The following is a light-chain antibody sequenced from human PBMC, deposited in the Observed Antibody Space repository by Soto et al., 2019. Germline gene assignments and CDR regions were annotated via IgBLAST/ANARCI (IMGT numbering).Light chain of an antibody. CDR3: QQRANWPLT. J-gene: IGKJ4*01. V-gene: IGKV3-11*01. CDR2: DAS. Sequence: EIELTQSPATLSLSPGERATLSCRASQSISSYLAWYQQKPGQAPRLLIYDASNRATGIPARFSGSGSGTAFTLTISSLEPEDFAVYYCQQRANWPLTFGGGTNVEIK. CDR1: QSISSY.